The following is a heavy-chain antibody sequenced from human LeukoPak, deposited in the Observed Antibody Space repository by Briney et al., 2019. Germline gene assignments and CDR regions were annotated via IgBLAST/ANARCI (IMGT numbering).Heavy chain of an antibody. J-gene: IGHJ4*02. D-gene: IGHD2-2*01. Sequence: GGSLRLSCAASGFTFSGYAMSWVSQAPGKGLEWVSGVSGSGGGTFYADSVKGRFTISRDNSKDTLYLQMNSLRAEDTAVYYCAKDGQYCGTSSCLDELDYWGQGTLVTVSS. CDR2: VSGSGGGT. CDR1: GFTFSGYA. V-gene: IGHV3-23*01. CDR3: AKDGQYCGTSSCLDELDY.